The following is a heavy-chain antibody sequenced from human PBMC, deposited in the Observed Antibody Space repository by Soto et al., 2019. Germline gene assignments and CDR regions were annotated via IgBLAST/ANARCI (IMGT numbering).Heavy chain of an antibody. Sequence: EVQLLESGGGLVQPGGSLRLPCAASGFTFSSYVMSWVRQAPGKGLEWVPAISGSGGTTYYADSVKGRFTISRDNSKNTVYLQMNSLRAEDTAVYYCAKESCSGGSCYYAYFAYWGQGTLVTVSS. J-gene: IGHJ4*02. CDR3: AKESCSGGSCYYAYFAY. CDR1: GFTFSSYV. CDR2: ISGSGGTT. V-gene: IGHV3-23*01. D-gene: IGHD2-15*01.